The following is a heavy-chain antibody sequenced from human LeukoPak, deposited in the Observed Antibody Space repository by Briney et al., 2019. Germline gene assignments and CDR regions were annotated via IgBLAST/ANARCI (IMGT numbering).Heavy chain of an antibody. CDR3: ARDLTYYDFWSGYYTGMGLYDY. Sequence: PSQTLSLTCTVSGGSISSGDYYWSWIRQPPGKGLEWIGYIYYSGSTYYNPYLKSRVTISVDTSKNQFSLKLSSVTAADTAVYYCARDLTYYDFWSGYYTGMGLYDYWGQGTLVTVSS. J-gene: IGHJ4*02. CDR2: IYYSGST. V-gene: IGHV4-30-4*08. D-gene: IGHD3-3*01. CDR1: GGSISSGDYY.